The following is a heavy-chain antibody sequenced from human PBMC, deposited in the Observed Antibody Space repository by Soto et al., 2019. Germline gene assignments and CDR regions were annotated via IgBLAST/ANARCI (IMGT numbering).Heavy chain of an antibody. CDR1: GYTFTSYY. J-gene: IGHJ6*02. V-gene: IGHV1-46*01. CDR2: INPSGGST. CDR3: ARRYYYGMDV. Sequence: ASLKVCCKASGYTFTSYYMHWVRQAPVQGLEWMGVINPSGGSTSYAQKFQGRVTMTRDTYTSTVYRELSSLRSEDTAVYYCARRYYYGMDVWGQGTTVNVSS.